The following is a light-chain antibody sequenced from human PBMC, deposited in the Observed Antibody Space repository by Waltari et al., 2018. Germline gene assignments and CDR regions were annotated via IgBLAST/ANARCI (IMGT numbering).Light chain of an antibody. CDR3: QQYYSTPLT. CDR1: QSLLYSSNNKNY. V-gene: IGKV4-1*01. Sequence: DIVMTQSPDSLAVSLGERVTINCKSSQSLLYSSNNKNYLAWYKQKPGQAPKPLIYWASTRESGVPNRFSCSGSGTDFTLTISGLQAEDVAVYYCQQYYSTPLTFGGGTKVEIK. CDR2: WAS. J-gene: IGKJ4*01.